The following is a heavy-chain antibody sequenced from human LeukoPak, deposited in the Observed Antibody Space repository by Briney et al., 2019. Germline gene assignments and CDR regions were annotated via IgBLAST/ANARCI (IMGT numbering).Heavy chain of an antibody. J-gene: IGHJ4*02. CDR3: ATSGNYYLKY. CDR1: GFTFSSYN. D-gene: IGHD1-26*01. V-gene: IGHV3-48*02. CDR2: ITSSSTNI. Sequence: GGSLRLSCAASGFTFSSYNMNWVRQAPGKGLEWVSHITSSSTNIYYADSVKGRFTISRDNAKNALSLQMNSLRDEDTAVYYCATSGNYYLKYWGQGTLVTVSS.